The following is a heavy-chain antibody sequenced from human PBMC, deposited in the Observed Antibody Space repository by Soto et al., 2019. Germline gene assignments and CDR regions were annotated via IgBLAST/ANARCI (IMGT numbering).Heavy chain of an antibody. D-gene: IGHD3-3*01. V-gene: IGHV3-23*01. CDR1: GFTFSSYA. CDR3: AKDTRSKIFGGVGIDY. CDR2: ISGSGGST. J-gene: IGHJ4*02. Sequence: GGSLRLSCAASGFTFSSYAMSWVRQAPGKGLEWVSAISGSGGSTYYADSVKGRFTISRDNSKNTLYLQMNSLRAEDTAVYYCAKDTRSKIFGGVGIDYWGQGTLVTVSS.